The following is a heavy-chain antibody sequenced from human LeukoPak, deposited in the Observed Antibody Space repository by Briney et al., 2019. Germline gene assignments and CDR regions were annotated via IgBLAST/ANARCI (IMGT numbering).Heavy chain of an antibody. CDR2: INPYSGGT. D-gene: IGHD2-15*01. J-gene: IGHJ4*02. V-gene: IGHV1-2*02. CDR3: SRDSGYCSGGSCWYFDF. CDR1: GYTFTGHY. Sequence: ASVKVSCKASGYTFTGHYLHWVRQAPGQGLEWMGWINPYSGGTHYALILQGRVTMTRDTSASTAYMELSRLRSDDTAVYYCSRDSGYCSGGSCWYFDFWGQGTLVTVSA.